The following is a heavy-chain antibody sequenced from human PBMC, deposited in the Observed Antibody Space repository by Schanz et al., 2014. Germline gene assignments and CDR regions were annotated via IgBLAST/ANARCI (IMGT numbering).Heavy chain of an antibody. CDR2: ISRSSSTI. CDR1: GFSFSTYG. V-gene: IGHV3-48*01. J-gene: IGHJ4*02. Sequence: EVRLVESGGGLVKPGGSLRLSCAASGFSFSTYGMTWVRQAPGKGLEWVSYISRSSSTIYYADSVRGRFTISRDNAKNSLYLQMNSLRAEDTAVYYCARDSGSHYLVDYWGQGTLVTVSS. CDR3: ARDSGSHYLVDY. D-gene: IGHD1-26*01.